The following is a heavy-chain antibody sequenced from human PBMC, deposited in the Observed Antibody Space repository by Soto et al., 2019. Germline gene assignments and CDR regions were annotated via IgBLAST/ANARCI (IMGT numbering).Heavy chain of an antibody. V-gene: IGHV1-58*01. Sequence: SVKVSCKASGFTFTSSAVQWVRQARGRRLEWIGWIVVGSGNTNYAQKFQERVTITRDMSTSTAYMELSSLRSEDTAVYYCAADPGIAVAGYYYYYGMDVWGQGTTVTVSS. CDR3: AADPGIAVAGYYYYYGMDV. D-gene: IGHD6-19*01. CDR1: GFTFTSSA. J-gene: IGHJ6*02. CDR2: IVVGSGNT.